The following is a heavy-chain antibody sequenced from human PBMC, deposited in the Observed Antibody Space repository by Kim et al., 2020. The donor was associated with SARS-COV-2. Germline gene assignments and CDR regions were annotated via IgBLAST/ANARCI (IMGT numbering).Heavy chain of an antibody. CDR2: IRNKAYGGTT. J-gene: IGHJ6*02. Sequence: GGSLRLSCAASGLTFGDNAMSWFRQAPGKGLEWVGFIRNKAYGGTTEYAASVKGRFTISRDDSKSIAYLQMNSLKTEDTAVYYCTREGGGVIVPPAIYYYYYGMDVWGQGTTVTVSS. V-gene: IGHV3-49*03. CDR1: GLTFGDNA. D-gene: IGHD2-2*01. CDR3: TREGGGVIVPPAIYYYYYGMDV.